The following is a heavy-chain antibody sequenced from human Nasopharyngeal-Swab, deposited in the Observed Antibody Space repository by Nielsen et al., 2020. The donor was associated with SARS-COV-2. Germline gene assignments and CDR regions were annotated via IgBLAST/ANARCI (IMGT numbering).Heavy chain of an antibody. CDR2: INSDGSST. V-gene: IGHV3-74*01. Sequence: LSLTCAASGFPFSSYWMHWVRQAPGKGLVWVSRINSDGSSTSYADSVKGRFTISRDNAKNTLYLQMNSLRAEDTAVYYCARDLRFFTPSNYYYYGMDVWGQGTTVTVSS. D-gene: IGHD3-3*01. CDR1: GFPFSSYW. J-gene: IGHJ6*02. CDR3: ARDLRFFTPSNYYYYGMDV.